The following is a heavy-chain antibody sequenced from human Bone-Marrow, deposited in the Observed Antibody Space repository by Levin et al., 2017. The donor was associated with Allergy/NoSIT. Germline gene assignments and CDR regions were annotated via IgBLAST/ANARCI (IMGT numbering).Heavy chain of an antibody. Sequence: GESLKISCAASGFTFSNAWMTWVRQAPGKGLEWVGRIKKKTDGGTIDYAASVKGRFTISRDDSKNTLYLQMNSLKTEDTAMYYCTTEKGEGFDPWGQGTLVTVSS. D-gene: IGHD3-10*01. CDR2: IKKKTDGGTI. V-gene: IGHV3-15*01. CDR1: GFTFSNAW. CDR3: TTEKGEGFDP. J-gene: IGHJ5*02.